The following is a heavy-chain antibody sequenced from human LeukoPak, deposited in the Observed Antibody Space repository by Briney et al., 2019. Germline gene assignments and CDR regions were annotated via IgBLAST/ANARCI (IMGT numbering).Heavy chain of an antibody. CDR1: GGTFSSYA. J-gene: IGHJ6*03. Sequence: SVKVSCKASGGTFSSYAISWVRQAPGQGLEWMGGIIPIFGTANYAQKFQGRVTITADESTSTAYMELSSLRSEDTAVYYCARGSMVRGVNYYYYYYMDVWGKGTTVTISS. V-gene: IGHV1-69*13. D-gene: IGHD3-10*01. CDR2: IIPIFGTA. CDR3: ARGSMVRGVNYYYYYYMDV.